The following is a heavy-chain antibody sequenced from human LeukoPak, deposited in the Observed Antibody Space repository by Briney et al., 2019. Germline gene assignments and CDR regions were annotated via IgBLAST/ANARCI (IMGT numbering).Heavy chain of an antibody. Sequence: KAGGSLRLSCAASGFTFSSYSMNWLRQAPGKGLEWVSSISSSSSYIYYADSVKGRFTISRDNAKNSLYLQMNSLRAEDTAVYYCARNYGSGSSVVGYWGQGTLVTVFS. V-gene: IGHV3-21*01. J-gene: IGHJ4*02. CDR3: ARNYGSGSSVVGY. CDR1: GFTFSSYS. D-gene: IGHD3-10*01. CDR2: ISSSSSYI.